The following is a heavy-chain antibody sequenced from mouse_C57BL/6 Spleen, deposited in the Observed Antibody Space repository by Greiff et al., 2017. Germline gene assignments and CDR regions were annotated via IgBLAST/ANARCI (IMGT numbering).Heavy chain of an antibody. D-gene: IGHD1-1*01. CDR1: GYTFTDYE. CDR2: IDPETGGP. V-gene: IGHV1-15*01. Sequence: VQLQQSGAELVRPGASVTLSCKASGYTFTDYEMHWVKQTPVHGLEWIGAIDPETGGPAYNQKFKGKAILTADKSSSTAYMELRSLTSEDSAVYYCTRRYYDGSSYGYYFDYWGQGTTLTVSS. J-gene: IGHJ2*01. CDR3: TRRYYDGSSYGYYFDY.